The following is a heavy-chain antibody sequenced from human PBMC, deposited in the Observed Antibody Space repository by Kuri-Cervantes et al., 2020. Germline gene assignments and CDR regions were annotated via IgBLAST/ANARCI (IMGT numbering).Heavy chain of an antibody. V-gene: IGHV1-18*01. J-gene: IGHJ3*02. CDR1: GYTFTSYG. CDR3: AVLWGHTVTEQGAFDI. CDR2: ISAYNGNT. Sequence: ASVKVSCKASGYTFTSYGISWVRQAPGQGLEWMGWISAYNGNTNYAQKLRGRVTMTTDTSTSTAYMELRSLRSDDAAVYYCAVLWGHTVTEQGAFDIWGQGTMVTVSS. D-gene: IGHD4-17*01.